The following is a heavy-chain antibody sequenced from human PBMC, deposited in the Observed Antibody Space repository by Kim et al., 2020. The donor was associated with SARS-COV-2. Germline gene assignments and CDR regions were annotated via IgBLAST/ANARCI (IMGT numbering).Heavy chain of an antibody. V-gene: IGHV3-23*01. J-gene: IGHJ5*02. CDR1: GFTFSSYA. CDR2: ISGSGGST. Sequence: GGSLRLSCAASGFTFSSYAMSWVRQAPGKGLEWVSAISGSGGSTYYADSVKGRFTISRDNSKNTLYLQMNSLRAEDTAVYYCAKPGLMVRGVMSGPNWFDPWGQGTLVTVSS. CDR3: AKPGLMVRGVMSGPNWFDP. D-gene: IGHD3-10*01.